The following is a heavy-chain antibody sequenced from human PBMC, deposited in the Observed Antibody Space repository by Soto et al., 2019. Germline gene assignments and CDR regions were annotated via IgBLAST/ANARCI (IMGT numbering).Heavy chain of an antibody. D-gene: IGHD3-9*01. J-gene: IGHJ6*02. V-gene: IGHV4-30-4*01. CDR1: GGSISSGDYY. CDR2: IYYSGST. Sequence: LSLTCTVSGGSISSGDYYWSWIRQPPGKGLEWIGYIYYSGSTYYNPSLKSRVTISVDTSKNQFSLKLSSVTAADTAVYYCGGATLTGYYLVDGGMLGGPYYYGMDVWGQGTTVTVSS. CDR3: GGATLTGYYLVDGGMLGGPYYYGMDV.